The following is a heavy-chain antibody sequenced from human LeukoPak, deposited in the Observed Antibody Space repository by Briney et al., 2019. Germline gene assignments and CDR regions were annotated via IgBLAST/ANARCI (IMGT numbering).Heavy chain of an antibody. CDR2: IRSKAYRGTT. CDR3: TRGPTQLWLNNGMDV. Sequence: QPGRSLRLSCTASEFTFGDHAMSWVRQAPGKGLEWVGFIRSKAYRGTTEYAASVKGRFTISRDDSKSITYLQMNSLKIEDTAVYYCTRGPTQLWLNNGMDVWGQGTTVIVSS. V-gene: IGHV3-49*04. D-gene: IGHD5-18*01. CDR1: EFTFGDHA. J-gene: IGHJ6*02.